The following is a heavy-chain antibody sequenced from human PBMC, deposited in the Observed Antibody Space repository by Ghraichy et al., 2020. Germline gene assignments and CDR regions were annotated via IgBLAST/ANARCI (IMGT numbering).Heavy chain of an antibody. Sequence: SETLSLTCTVSGGSISSNTYTWGWIRQPPGKGLEWIGTIYYSGNTYYNPSLKSRLTISVDRSKNQFSLKLSSVTAADTALYYCASDNDYSHYDSFDYWGQGTLVTVSS. CDR1: GGSISSNTYT. J-gene: IGHJ4*02. D-gene: IGHD4-11*01. CDR3: ASDNDYSHYDSFDY. CDR2: IYYSGNT. V-gene: IGHV4-39*07.